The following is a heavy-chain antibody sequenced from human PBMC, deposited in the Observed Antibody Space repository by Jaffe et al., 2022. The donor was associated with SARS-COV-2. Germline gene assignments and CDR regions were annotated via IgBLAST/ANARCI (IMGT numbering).Heavy chain of an antibody. V-gene: IGHV4-61*02. Sequence: QVQLQESGPGLVKPSQTLSLTCTVSGGSISSGSYYWSWIRQPAGKGLEWIGRIYTSGSTNYNPSLKSRVTISVDTSKNQFSLKLSSVTAADTAVYYCARVRAVAALNWYFDLWGRGTLVTVSS. J-gene: IGHJ2*01. D-gene: IGHD6-19*01. CDR2: IYTSGST. CDR3: ARVRAVAALNWYFDL. CDR1: GGSISSGSYY.